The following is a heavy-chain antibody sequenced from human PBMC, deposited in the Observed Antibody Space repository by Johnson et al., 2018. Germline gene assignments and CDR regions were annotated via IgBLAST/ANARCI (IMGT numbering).Heavy chain of an antibody. V-gene: IGHV3-11*04. CDR1: GFTFSDYY. J-gene: IGHJ1*01. Sequence: VQLVESGGGLVRPGGSLRLSCAASGFTFSDYYMSWIRQAPGKGLEWVSYISSSGSTIYYADSVKGRFTISRDNAKNSLYLQMHSLKAEDTAVFYCARAQGGDYLAEYFQHWGQGTLVTVSS. CDR2: ISSSGSTI. D-gene: IGHD4-17*01. CDR3: ARAQGGDYLAEYFQH.